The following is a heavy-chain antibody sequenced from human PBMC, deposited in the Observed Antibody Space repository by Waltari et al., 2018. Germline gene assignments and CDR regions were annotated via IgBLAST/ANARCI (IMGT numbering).Heavy chain of an antibody. V-gene: IGHV4-34*01. CDR1: GGSFSVYY. J-gene: IGHJ4*02. Sequence: QVQLQQWGAGLLKPSETLSLTCAVYGGSFSVYYWSWIRQPPGKGLEWIGEINHRGSTNYNPTLTSRVTISVEPSKNQFSLKLSSVTAADTAVYYCARSHGDHFDYWGQGTLVTVSS. CDR3: ARSHGDHFDY. D-gene: IGHD4-17*01. CDR2: INHRGST.